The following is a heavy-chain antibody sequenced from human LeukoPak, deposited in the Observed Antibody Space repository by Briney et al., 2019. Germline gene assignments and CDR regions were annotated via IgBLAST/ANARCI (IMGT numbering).Heavy chain of an antibody. CDR3: SKDLTSDFGGDLDP. CDR1: GFTFDDYA. J-gene: IGHJ5*02. V-gene: IGHV3-9*01. CDR2: ISWNSGSI. D-gene: IGHD3-10*01. Sequence: GRSLRLSCAASGFTFDDYATHWVRQAPGKGLEWVSGISWNSGSIGYADSVKGRFTISRDNSKSTVYLQMNSLRVEDAAVYYCSKDLTSDFGGDLDPWGQGTLVTVSS.